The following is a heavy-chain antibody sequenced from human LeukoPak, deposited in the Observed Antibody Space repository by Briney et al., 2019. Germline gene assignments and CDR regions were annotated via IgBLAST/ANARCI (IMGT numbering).Heavy chain of an antibody. CDR1: GFIVGHNY. V-gene: IGHV3-66*04. Sequence: GGSLRLSCAASGFIVGHNYMSWFRQAPGKGLEWVSIIYSGGVYSDGTTHYADSVKGRFTISRDSSKNTLYLQMNSMRAEDTAVYYCARRELLGYSYGLGAFNVWGQGTMVTVSS. D-gene: IGHD5-18*01. J-gene: IGHJ3*01. CDR3: ARRELLGYSYGLGAFNV. CDR2: IYSGGVYSDGTT.